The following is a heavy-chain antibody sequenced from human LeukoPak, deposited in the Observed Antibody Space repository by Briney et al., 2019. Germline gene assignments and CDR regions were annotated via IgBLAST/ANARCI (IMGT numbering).Heavy chain of an antibody. CDR3: ARGENMLGP. V-gene: IGHV4-34*01. Sequence: SETLSLTCAVYGGSFSGYYWSWIRQPPAKGLEWIGKINHSGSTNYNPSLESRVTILVDTSKNQFSLKLSSVTAADTAVYYCARGENMLGPWGQGTLVTVSS. CDR1: GGSFSGYY. D-gene: IGHD2/OR15-2a*01. CDR2: INHSGST. J-gene: IGHJ4*02.